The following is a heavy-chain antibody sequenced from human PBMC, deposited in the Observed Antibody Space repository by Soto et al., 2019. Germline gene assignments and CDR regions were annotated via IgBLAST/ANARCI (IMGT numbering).Heavy chain of an antibody. J-gene: IGHJ6*03. Sequence: GGSLRLSCAASGFTFSDYYMSWIRQAPGKGLEWVSYISSSGSTIYYADSVKGRFTISRDNAKNSLYLQMNSLRAEDTAVYYCARAGIITIFGLVTSHQIMDVWGKGTTVTVSS. CDR1: GFTFSDYY. D-gene: IGHD3-3*01. CDR2: ISSSGSTI. CDR3: ARAGIITIFGLVTSHQIMDV. V-gene: IGHV3-11*01.